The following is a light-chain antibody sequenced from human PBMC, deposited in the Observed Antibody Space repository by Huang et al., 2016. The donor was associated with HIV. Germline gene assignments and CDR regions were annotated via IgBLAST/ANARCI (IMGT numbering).Light chain of an antibody. CDR2: DAS. CDR1: QSISSW. CDR3: QQYNSYPYT. Sequence: DVQMTQSPSTLSASVGDRVTITCRASQSISSWLAWYQQTPGKAPKLLIYDASILQSGVPSTFSGSGSGTAFTLTISSLQPDNLATYYCQQYNSYPYTFGQGTKLEIK. V-gene: IGKV1-5*01. J-gene: IGKJ2*01.